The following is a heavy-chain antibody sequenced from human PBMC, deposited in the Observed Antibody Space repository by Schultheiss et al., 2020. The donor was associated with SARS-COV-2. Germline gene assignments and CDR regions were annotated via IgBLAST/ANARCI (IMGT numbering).Heavy chain of an antibody. CDR1: GFTFSTYS. V-gene: IGHV3-21*04. CDR3: AKGRYNWNAPLG. CDR2: ISSSSNYM. Sequence: GGSLRLSCAASGFTFSTYSMNWVRQAPGKGLEWVSSISSSSNYMDYADSVKGRFTISRDNSKNTLYLQMNSLRAEDTAVYYCAKGRYNWNAPLGWGQGTLVTVSS. D-gene: IGHD1-1*01. J-gene: IGHJ4*02.